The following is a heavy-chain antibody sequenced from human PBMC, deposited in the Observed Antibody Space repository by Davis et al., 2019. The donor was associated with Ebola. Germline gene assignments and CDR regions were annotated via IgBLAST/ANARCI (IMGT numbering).Heavy chain of an antibody. D-gene: IGHD3-10*01. V-gene: IGHV3-20*04. CDR2: INWNGGST. CDR1: GFTFDDYG. CDR3: ARDPVQGGNYYYGMDV. J-gene: IGHJ6*02. Sequence: PGGSLRLSCAVPGFTFDDYGMSWVRQAPGKGLEWVSGINWNGGSTGYADSVKGRFTISRDNAKNSLYLQMNSLRAEDTALYYCARDPVQGGNYYYGMDVWGQGTTVTVSS.